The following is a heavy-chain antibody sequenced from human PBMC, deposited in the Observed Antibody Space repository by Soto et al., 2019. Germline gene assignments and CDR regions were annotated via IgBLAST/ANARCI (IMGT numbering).Heavy chain of an antibody. V-gene: IGHV1-18*01. D-gene: IGHD3-16*01. CDR2: ISAYNGNT. CDR1: GYTFTSYG. J-gene: IGHJ5*01. Sequence: QVQLVQSGAEVKKPGASVKVSCKASGYTFTSYGISWVRQAPGQGLEWMGWISAYNGNTNYAQKLQGRVTMTTDTQTQQSSTPTGGGSTHDNKHGPGKGGGGGADRTPRGGRCGFVGGGAPTHPPPPPAGVVLAPGGRTPPPPPSWG. CDR3: KGGGGGADRTPRGGRCGFVGGGAPTHPPPPPAGVVLAPGGRTPPPPPS.